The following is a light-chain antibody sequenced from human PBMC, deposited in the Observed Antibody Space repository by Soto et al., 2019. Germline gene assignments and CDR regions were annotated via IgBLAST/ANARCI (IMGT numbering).Light chain of an antibody. J-gene: IGKJ5*01. CDR1: QSVSIH. Sequence: EIVLKQSPGTLSLSLGERATLSCRASQSVSIHLAWYQQKPGQAPRLLIYDTSTRATGIPARFSGSGSGTEFTLTISSLQSEDFAVYYCQQYSNWPPITFGQGTRLEIK. V-gene: IGKV3-15*01. CDR2: DTS. CDR3: QQYSNWPPIT.